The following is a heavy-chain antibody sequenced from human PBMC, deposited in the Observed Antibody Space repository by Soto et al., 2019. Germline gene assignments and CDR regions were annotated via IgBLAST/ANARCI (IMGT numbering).Heavy chain of an antibody. J-gene: IGHJ4*02. V-gene: IGHV3-23*01. Sequence: GESLKISCAASGFTFSSYAMSWVRQAPGKGLEWVSAISGSGGSTYYADSVKGRFTISRDNSKNTLYLQMNSLRAEDTAVYYCAKSSVAVADPFDYWGQGTLVTVSS. CDR2: ISGSGGST. CDR1: GFTFSSYA. CDR3: AKSSVAVADPFDY. D-gene: IGHD6-19*01.